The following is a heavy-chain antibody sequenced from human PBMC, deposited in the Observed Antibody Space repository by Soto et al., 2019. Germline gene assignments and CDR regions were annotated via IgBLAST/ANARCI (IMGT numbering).Heavy chain of an antibody. J-gene: IGHJ4*02. Sequence: GGSLRLSCAASGFTLNNYYLSWVRQAPGKGLEWVGNVKGDGSDPHYVDSVKGRFSISRDNAENSIYLQMNSLKAEDTAMYYCARDPVTADWGQGTLVTVSS. CDR1: GFTLNNYY. CDR2: VKGDGSDP. V-gene: IGHV3-7*03. CDR3: ARDPVTAD.